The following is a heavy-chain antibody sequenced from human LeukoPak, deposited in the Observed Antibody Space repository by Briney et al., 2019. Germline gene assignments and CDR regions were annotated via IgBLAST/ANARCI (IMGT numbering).Heavy chain of an antibody. D-gene: IGHD6-13*01. V-gene: IGHV4-59*01. Sequence: SETLSLTSTVSGGSMSNYYRNWIRPPPRKGPEGVGYIYYTGSTNYNPSLKSRVTMSVDTSKNQFSLHLKSVPPEDTAVYYCARNLISEQLVLNFWGQGTLVTVSS. CDR1: GGSMSNYY. CDR2: IYYTGST. CDR3: ARNLISEQLVLNF. J-gene: IGHJ4*02.